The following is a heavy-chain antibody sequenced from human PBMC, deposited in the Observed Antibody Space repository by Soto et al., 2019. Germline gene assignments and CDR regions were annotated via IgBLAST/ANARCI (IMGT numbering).Heavy chain of an antibody. Sequence: GASVKVSCKASGGTFSSYTISWVRQAPGQGLEWMGRIIPILGIANYAQKFQGRVTITADKSTSTAYMELRSLRSDDTAVYYCARGSNDIDYCGQGTLVTVSS. J-gene: IGHJ4*02. CDR1: GGTFSSYT. V-gene: IGHV1-69*02. CDR3: ARGSNDIDY. D-gene: IGHD1-1*01. CDR2: IIPILGIA.